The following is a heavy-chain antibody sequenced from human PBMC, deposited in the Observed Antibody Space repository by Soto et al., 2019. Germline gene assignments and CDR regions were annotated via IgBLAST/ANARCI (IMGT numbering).Heavy chain of an antibody. CDR2: ISGYNGNT. CDR3: ARATSHYYYDTSGFLAWFDY. CDR1: GYTFTSYG. Sequence: GASVKVSCKASGYTFTSYGISWVRQAPGQGLEWMGCISGYNGNTNYAQKLQGRVTMTTDTSTGTAYMELRSLRSDDTAVYYCARATSHYYYDTSGFLAWFDYWGQGTLVTVSS. D-gene: IGHD3-22*01. J-gene: IGHJ4*02. V-gene: IGHV1-18*01.